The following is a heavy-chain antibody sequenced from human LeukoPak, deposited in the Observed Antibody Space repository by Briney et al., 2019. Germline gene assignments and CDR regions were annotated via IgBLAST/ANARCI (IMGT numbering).Heavy chain of an antibody. CDR3: ARQYYYDSSGYYAVNWFDP. CDR1: GGSISSGDYY. V-gene: IGHV4-30-4*01. CDR2: IYYSGST. D-gene: IGHD3-22*01. J-gene: IGHJ5*02. Sequence: PSQTLSLTCTVSGGSISSGDYYWSWIRQPPGKGLEWIGYIYYSGSTYYNPSLKRRVTISVDTSKNQFSLKLSSVTAADTAVYYCARQYYYDSSGYYAVNWFDPWGQGTLVTVSS.